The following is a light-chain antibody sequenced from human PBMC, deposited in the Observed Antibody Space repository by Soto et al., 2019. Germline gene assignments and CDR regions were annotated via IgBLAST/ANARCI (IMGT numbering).Light chain of an antibody. J-gene: IGKJ5*01. Sequence: EIVLTQSPDTLSLSPGERATLSCRASQSVSSYLAWYQQKPGQAPRLLIYGASSRATGIPVRFSGSGSGTEFTLTISSLQSEDFAVYYCQQYNNWPFITFGQGTRLEIK. CDR3: QQYNNWPFIT. CDR1: QSVSSY. V-gene: IGKV3-15*01. CDR2: GAS.